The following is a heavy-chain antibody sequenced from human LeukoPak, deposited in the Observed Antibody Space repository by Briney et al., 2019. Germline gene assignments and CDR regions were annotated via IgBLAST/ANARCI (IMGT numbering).Heavy chain of an antibody. Sequence: PGRSLRLSCAASEFTFSSYAMHWVRQAPGKGLDWVAVISYDGSNKYYADSVKGRVTISRDNSKNTLYLQMNSLRTEDTAVYYCARDREDYGDYVRWFDPWGQGTLVTVSS. CDR1: EFTFSSYA. D-gene: IGHD4-17*01. CDR3: ARDREDYGDYVRWFDP. CDR2: ISYDGSNK. V-gene: IGHV3-30-3*01. J-gene: IGHJ5*02.